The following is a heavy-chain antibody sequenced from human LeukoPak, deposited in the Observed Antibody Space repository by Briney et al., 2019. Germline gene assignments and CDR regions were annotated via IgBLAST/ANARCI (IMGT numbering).Heavy chain of an antibody. CDR2: ISYDGSNK. D-gene: IGHD2-2*01. J-gene: IGHJ4*02. Sequence: GGSLRLSCAASGFTFSSYAMSWVRQAPGKGLEWVAVISYDGSNKYYADSVKGRFTISRDNSKNTLYLQMNSLRAEDTAVYYCARAGSIDIFDYWGQGTLVTVSS. CDR3: ARAGSIDIFDY. CDR1: GFTFSSYA. V-gene: IGHV3-30*04.